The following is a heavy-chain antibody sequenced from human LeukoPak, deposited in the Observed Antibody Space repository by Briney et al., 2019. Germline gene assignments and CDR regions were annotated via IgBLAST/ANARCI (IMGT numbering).Heavy chain of an antibody. Sequence: PGGSLRLSCAASGFTFDDYDMHWVRHAPGKGLEWVSLISWDGGSTYYADSVKGRFTISRDNSKNSLYLQMNSLRAEDTALYYCAKDIVPSYGSGSYSYFDYWGQGALVTVSS. V-gene: IGHV3-43D*03. J-gene: IGHJ4*02. CDR3: AKDIVPSYGSGSYSYFDY. CDR1: GFTFDDYD. CDR2: ISWDGGST. D-gene: IGHD3-10*01.